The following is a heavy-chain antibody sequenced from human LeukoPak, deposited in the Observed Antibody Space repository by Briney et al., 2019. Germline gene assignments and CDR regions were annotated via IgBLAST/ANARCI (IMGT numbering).Heavy chain of an antibody. CDR2: IYSGGST. V-gene: IGHV3-53*01. J-gene: IGHJ4*02. Sequence: PGGSLRLSCAASGFTVSSNYMSWVRQAPGKGLEWVSVIYSGGSTYYADSVKGRFTISRDNSKNTLYLQMNSLRAEDTAVYYCATPLIYGGNSERDYWGQGTLVTVSS. D-gene: IGHD4-23*01. CDR1: GFTVSSNY. CDR3: ATPLIYGGNSERDY.